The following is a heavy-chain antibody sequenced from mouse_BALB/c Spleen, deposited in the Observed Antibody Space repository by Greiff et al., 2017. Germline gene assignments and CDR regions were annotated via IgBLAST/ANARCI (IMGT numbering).Heavy chain of an antibody. D-gene: IGHD1-1*02. J-gene: IGHJ2*01. V-gene: IGHV1-69*02. CDR1: GYTFTSYW. Sequence: QVQLQQPGAELVKPGASVKLSCKASGYTFTSYWMHWVKQRPGQGLEWIGEIDPSDSYTNYNQKFKGKATLTVDKSSSTAYMQLSSLTSEDSAVYYCARSGGNCDYGGQGTTLTVAA. CDR3: ARSGGNCDY. CDR2: IDPSDSYT.